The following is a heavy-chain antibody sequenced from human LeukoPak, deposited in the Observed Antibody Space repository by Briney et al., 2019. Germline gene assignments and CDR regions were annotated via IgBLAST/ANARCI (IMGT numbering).Heavy chain of an antibody. CDR1: GGSISSYY. CDR3: ARTYIPSDAFDI. J-gene: IGHJ3*02. Sequence: SQTLSLTCTVSGGSISSYYWSWIRQPSGKGLEWIGYISCTGSTNYNPSLKSRVTISVDTSKNQFSLKLTSVTAADTAVYYCARTYIPSDAFDIWGQGTMVTVSS. V-gene: IGHV4-59*01. D-gene: IGHD2-21*01. CDR2: ISCTGST.